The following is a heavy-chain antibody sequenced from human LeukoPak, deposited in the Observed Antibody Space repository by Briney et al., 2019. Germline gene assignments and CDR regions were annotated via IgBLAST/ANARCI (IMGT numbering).Heavy chain of an antibody. D-gene: IGHD1-26*01. CDR1: GYTFTSYA. CDR3: EATTNRDAFDI. Sequence: ASVKVSCKASGYTFTSYAMNWVRQAPGQGLEWMGWINTNTGNPTYAQGFTGRFVFSLDTSVSTAYLQISSLKAEDTAVYYCEATTNRDAFDIWGQGTMVTVSS. J-gene: IGHJ3*02. V-gene: IGHV7-4-1*02. CDR2: INTNTGNP.